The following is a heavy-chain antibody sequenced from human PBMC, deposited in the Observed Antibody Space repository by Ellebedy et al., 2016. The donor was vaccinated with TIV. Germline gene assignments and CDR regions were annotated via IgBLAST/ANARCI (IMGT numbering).Heavy chain of an antibody. V-gene: IGHV3-66*01. J-gene: IGHJ3*02. CDR1: GFTVSSTY. D-gene: IGHD3-10*01. Sequence: GESLKISCAASGFTVSSTYMSWVRQAPGKGLEWISVIHTGGDTNYADSVKGRFTMSRDTSKNTVHLQINSVRVEDTAVYYCAGETFNDVDLIIWGVLDTWGQGTMVTVSS. CDR2: IHTGGDT. CDR3: AGETFNDVDLIIWGVLDT.